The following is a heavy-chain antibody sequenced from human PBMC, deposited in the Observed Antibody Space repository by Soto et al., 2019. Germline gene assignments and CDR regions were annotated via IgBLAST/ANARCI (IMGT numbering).Heavy chain of an antibody. Sequence: QVQLVQSGAEVKKPGSSVKVSCKASGGSFSSDAISWVRQAPGHGLEWMGGIITIFNTANYARMFHGRVTITADESSTTAYMELSSLRSEDTAVYYCARSRCSNGVCYTLSPGLDVWGPGTTVTVSS. V-gene: IGHV1-69*01. J-gene: IGHJ6*02. CDR3: ARSRCSNGVCYTLSPGLDV. CDR2: IITIFNTA. CDR1: GGSFSSDA. D-gene: IGHD2-8*01.